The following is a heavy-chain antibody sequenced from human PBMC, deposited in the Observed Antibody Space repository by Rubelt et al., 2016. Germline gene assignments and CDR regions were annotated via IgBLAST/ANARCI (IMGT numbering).Heavy chain of an antibody. CDR3: ARPQYSWVSTIDY. Sequence: QLQLQESGPGLVKPSETLSLTCTVSGASITSSGYYWGWIRQPPGKGLEWIGSIFYSGSFYYNPSLKSRVTISIDTSKNQYSRRLTSMTAADTAVYYCARPQYSWVSTIDYWGQGTLVTVSS. CDR1: GASITSSGYY. V-gene: IGHV4-39*01. J-gene: IGHJ4*02. CDR2: IFYSGSF. D-gene: IGHD6-13*01.